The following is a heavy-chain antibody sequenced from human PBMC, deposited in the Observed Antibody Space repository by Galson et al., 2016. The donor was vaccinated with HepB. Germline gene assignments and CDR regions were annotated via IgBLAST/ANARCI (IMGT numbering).Heavy chain of an antibody. Sequence: SVKVSCKASGYTFTGYYLHWVRQAPGQGPEWMGRINPNSGDTNYPQKFQGRVIKTRDTSISTAYMELSRLRPDDTAVYYCVGETSYSPTHQFDFWGQGTLVTVSS. D-gene: IGHD3-10*01. CDR2: INPNSGDT. CDR3: VGETSYSPTHQFDF. J-gene: IGHJ4*02. CDR1: GYTFTGYY. V-gene: IGHV1-2*06.